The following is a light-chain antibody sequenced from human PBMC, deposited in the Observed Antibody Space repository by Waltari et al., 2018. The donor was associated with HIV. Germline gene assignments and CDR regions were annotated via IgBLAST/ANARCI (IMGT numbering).Light chain of an antibody. V-gene: IGLV1-47*01. J-gene: IGLJ3*02. CDR3: AAWDVSLSGWV. Sequence: SVLTQPPSTSGTPGQTVPISCSGSTSNIGSKFVYWYQQFPGPAPKLPIYRNNERPSGVPDRFSGSKSGISASLAITGLRSEDEADYYCAAWDVSLSGWVFGGGTKLTVL. CDR1: TSNIGSKF. CDR2: RNN.